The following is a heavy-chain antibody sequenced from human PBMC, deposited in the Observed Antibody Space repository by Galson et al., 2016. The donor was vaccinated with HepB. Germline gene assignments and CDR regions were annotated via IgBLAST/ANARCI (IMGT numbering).Heavy chain of an antibody. CDR2: IIPIFGKR. Sequence: SCKAFGGTFNSYIINWVRPAPGQGLEWIGGIIPIFGKRNYAQNFQGRVTITADESTNTASMELISLRSEDTAVYFCARSYYMSTEGYRPFDSWSQGTLVTVSS. J-gene: IGHJ4*02. V-gene: IGHV1-69*01. CDR3: ARSYYMSTEGYRPFDS. CDR1: GGTFNSYI. D-gene: IGHD5-18*01.